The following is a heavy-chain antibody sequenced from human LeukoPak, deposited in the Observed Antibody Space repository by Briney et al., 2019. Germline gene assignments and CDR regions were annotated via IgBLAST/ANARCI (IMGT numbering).Heavy chain of an antibody. Sequence: ASVKVSCKASGYTFTSYGISWVRQAPGQGLEWMGWISAYNGNTNYAQKLQGRVTTTTDTSTSTAYMELRSLRSDDTAVYYCARAGLNSGSYYQRDYWGQGTLVTVSS. CDR3: ARAGLNSGSYYQRDY. J-gene: IGHJ4*02. D-gene: IGHD1-26*01. CDR1: GYTFTSYG. V-gene: IGHV1-18*01. CDR2: ISAYNGNT.